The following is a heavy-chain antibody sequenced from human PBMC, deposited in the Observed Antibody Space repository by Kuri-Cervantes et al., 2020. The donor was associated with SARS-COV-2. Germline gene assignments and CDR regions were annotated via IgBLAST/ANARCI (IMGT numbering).Heavy chain of an antibody. Sequence: ASVKVSCKASGYTFTSYGISWVRQAPGQGLEWMGWISAYNGNTNYAQKLQGRVTMTTDTSTSTAYMELSRLRSDDTAVYYCAREGYCSSTSCQIFDYWGQGTLVTVSS. V-gene: IGHV1-18*01. CDR3: AREGYCSSTSCQIFDY. J-gene: IGHJ4*02. D-gene: IGHD2-2*01. CDR1: GYTFTSYG. CDR2: ISAYNGNT.